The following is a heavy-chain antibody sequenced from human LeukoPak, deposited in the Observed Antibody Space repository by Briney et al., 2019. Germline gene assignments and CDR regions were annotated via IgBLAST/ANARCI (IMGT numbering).Heavy chain of an antibody. CDR1: GFSFSSYA. Sequence: PGGSLRLSCAASGFSFSSYAMHWVRQAPGKGLEWVAVIWYDGSNKYYADSVKGRFTISRDNSKNTLYLQMNSLRAEDTAVYYRARDQRGVGRIPYYFDYWGQGILVTVSS. J-gene: IGHJ4*02. V-gene: IGHV3-33*01. CDR3: ARDQRGVGRIPYYFDY. CDR2: IWYDGSNK. D-gene: IGHD1-26*01.